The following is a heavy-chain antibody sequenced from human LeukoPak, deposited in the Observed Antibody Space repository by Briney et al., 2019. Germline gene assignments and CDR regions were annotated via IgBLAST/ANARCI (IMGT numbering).Heavy chain of an antibody. CDR3: ARHEAVAGAGTDC. CDR1: GGSMSSSSNY. J-gene: IGHJ4*02. Sequence: SETLSLTCTVSGGSMSSSSNYWGWIRQPPGKGLEWIGSIYYSGSTYYNPSLKSRVTISVDTSKKQFSLKLSSVTAADTAVYYCARHEAVAGAGTDCWGQGTLVIVSS. D-gene: IGHD6-13*01. CDR2: IYYSGST. V-gene: IGHV4-39*01.